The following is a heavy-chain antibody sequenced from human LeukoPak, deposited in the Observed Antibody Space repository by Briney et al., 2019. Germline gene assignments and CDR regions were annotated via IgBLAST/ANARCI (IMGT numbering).Heavy chain of an antibody. CDR2: ITSSSSHI. CDR3: ARHIPRGNNFFDY. CDR1: GFTFSSYS. J-gene: IGHJ4*02. D-gene: IGHD3-16*01. V-gene: IGHV3-21*01. Sequence: GGSLRLSCAASGFTFSSYSMNWVRQAPGKGLEWVSSITSSSSHIYNADSVKGRFTISRDNAKNSLYLQMNSLRAEDTAMYYCARHIPRGNNFFDYWGQGTLVTVSS.